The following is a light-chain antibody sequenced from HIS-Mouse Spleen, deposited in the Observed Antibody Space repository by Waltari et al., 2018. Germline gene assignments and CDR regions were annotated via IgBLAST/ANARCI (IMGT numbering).Light chain of an antibody. V-gene: IGLV2-8*01. CDR1: SSDVGGYNY. CDR2: EVS. Sequence: QSALTQPPSASGSPGQSVTISCTGTSSDVGGYNYVSWYQQHPGKAPKLMIYEVSKRHSGVPDRFSGSKSGNTASLTVSGLQAEDEADYYCSSYAGSKVFGGGTKLTVL. CDR3: SSYAGSKV. J-gene: IGLJ3*02.